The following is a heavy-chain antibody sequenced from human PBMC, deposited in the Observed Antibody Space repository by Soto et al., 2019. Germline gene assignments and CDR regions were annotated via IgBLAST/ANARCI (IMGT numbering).Heavy chain of an antibody. CDR3: SRDQSPPYYDYVWGSYRDGMDV. Sequence: PSETLSLTCTVSGGSVSSGSYYWSWIRQPPGKGLKWIGYIYYSGSTNYNPSLKSRVTISVNTSKNQFSLKLSSVTAADTAVYYCSRDQSPPYYDYVWGSYRDGMDVWGQGTTVTVSS. D-gene: IGHD3-16*02. V-gene: IGHV4-61*01. CDR1: GGSVSSGSYY. J-gene: IGHJ6*02. CDR2: IYYSGST.